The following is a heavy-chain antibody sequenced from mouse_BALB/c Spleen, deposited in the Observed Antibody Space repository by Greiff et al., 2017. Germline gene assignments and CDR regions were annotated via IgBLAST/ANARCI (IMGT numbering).Heavy chain of an antibody. J-gene: IGHJ2*01. V-gene: IGHV1-20*02. CDR1: GYSFTGYF. Sequence: EVKLMESGPELVKPGASVKISCKASGYSFTGYFMNWVMQSHGKSLEWIGRINPYNGDTFYNQKFKGKATLTVDKSSSTAHMELRSLASEDSAVYYCARDYDEFDYWGQGTTLTVSS. CDR2: INPYNGDT. D-gene: IGHD2-4*01. CDR3: ARDYDEFDY.